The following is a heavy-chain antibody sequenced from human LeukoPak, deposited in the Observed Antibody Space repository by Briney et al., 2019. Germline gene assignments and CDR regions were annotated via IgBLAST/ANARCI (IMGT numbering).Heavy chain of an antibody. CDR3: AKDPDYSESRGETYFDY. V-gene: IGHV3-21*01. CDR2: ISSSSSYI. CDR1: GFTFSSYS. Sequence: GGSLRLPCAASGFTFSSYSMNWVRQAPGKGLEGVSSISSSSSYIYYADSVKGRLTISRDNDKTSLYLQMNSLRAEDTAVYYCAKDPDYSESRGETYFDYWGQGTLVTVSS. D-gene: IGHD3-9*01. J-gene: IGHJ4*02.